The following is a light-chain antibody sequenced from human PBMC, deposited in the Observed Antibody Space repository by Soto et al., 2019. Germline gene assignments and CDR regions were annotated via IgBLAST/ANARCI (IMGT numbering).Light chain of an antibody. CDR2: GAA. CDR3: QQYNNWPGT. V-gene: IGKV3-15*01. CDR1: ESISNN. Sequence: EIVMTQSPATLSVSPGERATLSCRAGESISNNLAWYQQKPGQAPRLLIYGAATRAAGVPARFSGRGSGTEFTLTISSLQSEDFGVYYCQQYNNWPGTFGQGTKVEI. J-gene: IGKJ1*01.